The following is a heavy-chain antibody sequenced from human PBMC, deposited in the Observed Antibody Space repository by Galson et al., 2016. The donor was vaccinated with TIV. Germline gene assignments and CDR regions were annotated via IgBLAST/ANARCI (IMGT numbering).Heavy chain of an antibody. CDR3: ARDRGYSGYDWAFDY. CDR1: GGTFSSYA. CDR2: IIPIFGTA. J-gene: IGHJ4*02. Sequence: SVKVSCKASGGTFSSYAISWVRQAPGQGLEWMGGIIPIFGTANYAQKFQGRVTITADESTSTAYMELSSLRSEDTAVYYCARDRGYSGYDWAFDYWGRGTLVTVSS. D-gene: IGHD5-12*01. V-gene: IGHV1-69*13.